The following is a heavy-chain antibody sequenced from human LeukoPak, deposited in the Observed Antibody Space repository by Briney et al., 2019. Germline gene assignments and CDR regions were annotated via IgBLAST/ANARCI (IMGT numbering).Heavy chain of an antibody. CDR2: INWNGGST. V-gene: IGHV3-20*04. CDR3: ARYTAMDSFDY. D-gene: IGHD5-18*01. Sequence: GGSLRLSCAASGFTFEDYGMSWVRQAPGKGLEWVSGINWNGGSTGYGDSVRGRFTISRDNAKNSLYLQMNSLRAEDTAVYYCARYTAMDSFDYWGQGTLVTVSS. J-gene: IGHJ4*02. CDR1: GFTFEDYG.